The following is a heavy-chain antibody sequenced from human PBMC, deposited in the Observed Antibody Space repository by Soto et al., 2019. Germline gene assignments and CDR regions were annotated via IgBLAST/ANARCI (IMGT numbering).Heavy chain of an antibody. CDR2: VNPIVGMA. D-gene: IGHD3-10*01. Sequence: QVQLVQSGAEVKKPGSSVTVSCTAAGGTFNSDTINWVRQAPGQRPEWVGRVNPIVGMASSASKFQGRVTLTADKSTSKAYMDLTGLKSEYTAVYYCATSYGSGSTPFDSWGQGTLVTVSS. CDR1: GGTFNSDT. V-gene: IGHV1-69*02. J-gene: IGHJ4*02. CDR3: ATSYGSGSTPFDS.